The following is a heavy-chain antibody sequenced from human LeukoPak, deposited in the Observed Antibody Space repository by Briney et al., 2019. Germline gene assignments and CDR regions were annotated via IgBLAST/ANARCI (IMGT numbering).Heavy chain of an antibody. CDR1: GYTFTGYY. V-gene: IGHV1-2*02. D-gene: IGHD6-19*01. CDR2: INPNSGGT. Sequence: ASVKVSCKASGYTFTGYYMHWVRQAPGQGLEWMGWINPNSGGTNYAQKFQGRVTMTRDTSISTAYMELSGLRSDDTAVYYCARPPRIAVAGQGYWGQGTLVTVSS. CDR3: ARPPRIAVAGQGY. J-gene: IGHJ4*02.